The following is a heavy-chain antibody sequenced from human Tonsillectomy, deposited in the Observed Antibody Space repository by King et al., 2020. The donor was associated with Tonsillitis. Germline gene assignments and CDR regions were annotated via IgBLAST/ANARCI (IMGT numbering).Heavy chain of an antibody. CDR2: IYSSGSP. J-gene: IGHJ3*02. Sequence: VQLQESGPGLVKPSQTMSLTCTVSGDSISSGNYYWSWIRQPPGKGMEWIGYIYSSGSPYYSPSLKMLVTISADTSKNQFSLKLTSVTAADSAVYYCARAGSYYYDSSGYPDAFDIWGQGTMVTVSS. CDR3: ARAGSYYYDSSGYPDAFDI. D-gene: IGHD3-22*01. V-gene: IGHV4-30-4*01. CDR1: GDSISSGNYY.